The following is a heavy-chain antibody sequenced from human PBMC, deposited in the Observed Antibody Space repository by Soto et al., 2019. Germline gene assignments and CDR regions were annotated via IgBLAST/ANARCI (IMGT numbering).Heavy chain of an antibody. Sequence: ASVKVSCKVSGYTLTELSMHWVRQAPGQGLEWMGGFDPEDGETIYAQKFQGRVTMTGDTSTDTAYMELSRLRSDDTAVYYCARPPYPRRFDAFDTWGQGTMVSGSS. CDR1: GYTLTELS. CDR2: FDPEDGET. J-gene: IGHJ3*02. CDR3: ARPPYPRRFDAFDT. V-gene: IGHV1-24*01. D-gene: IGHD2-2*01.